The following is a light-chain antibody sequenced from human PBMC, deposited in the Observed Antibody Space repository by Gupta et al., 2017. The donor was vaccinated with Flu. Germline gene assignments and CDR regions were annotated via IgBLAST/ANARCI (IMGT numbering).Light chain of an antibody. J-gene: IGLJ1*01. CDR3: QAWDSSFYV. CDR1: KLGDKY. Sequence: CSGDKLGDKYACWYQQKPGQSPVLVIYQDSKRPSGIPERFSGSNSGNTATLTISGTQAMDEADYYCQAWDSSFYVFGTGTKVTVL. CDR2: QDS. V-gene: IGLV3-1*01.